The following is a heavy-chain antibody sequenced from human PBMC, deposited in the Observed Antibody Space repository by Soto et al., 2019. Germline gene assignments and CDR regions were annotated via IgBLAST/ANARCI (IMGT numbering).Heavy chain of an antibody. CDR1: GFTFSTYA. Sequence: GGSLRLSCGVSGFTFSTYAMSWVRQAPGKGLEWASAMSGSGNKTFYADSVKGRFTISRDNSKNTLHLHMSSLRVEDTAVYYCVRGVRLHFDLWGQGTLVTVSS. J-gene: IGHJ4*02. CDR3: VRGVRLHFDL. CDR2: MSGSGNKT. V-gene: IGHV3-23*01.